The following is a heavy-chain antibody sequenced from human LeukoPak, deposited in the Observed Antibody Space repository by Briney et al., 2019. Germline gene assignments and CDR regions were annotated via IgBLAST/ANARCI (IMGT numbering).Heavy chain of an antibody. Sequence: GGSLRLSCEASGFTFSSYAMSWVRQAPGKGLEWVSYISSSSSTIYYADSVKGRFTISRDNAKNSLYLQMNSLRAEDTAVYYCARPMTHKGFDYWGQGTLVTVSS. CDR3: ARPMTHKGFDY. J-gene: IGHJ4*02. V-gene: IGHV3-48*01. CDR1: GFTFSSYA. CDR2: ISSSSSTI.